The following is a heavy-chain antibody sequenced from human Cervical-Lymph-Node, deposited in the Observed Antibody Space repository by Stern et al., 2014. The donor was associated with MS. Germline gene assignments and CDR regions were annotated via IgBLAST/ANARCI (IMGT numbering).Heavy chain of an antibody. D-gene: IGHD2/OR15-2a*01. CDR2: TIPIFGKA. Sequence: VQLVESGAEVKKPGSSVKVSCKASGGTFSNHVISWVRQAPGQGLEWMGGTIPIFGKAIYAQKFQGRVTITADDSTRAAYHELSSLRSGDPAVYSCARAAYSTSSYNYWGRGTLVTVSA. V-gene: IGHV1-69*01. CDR1: GGTFSNHV. J-gene: IGHJ4*02. CDR3: ARAAYSTSSYNY.